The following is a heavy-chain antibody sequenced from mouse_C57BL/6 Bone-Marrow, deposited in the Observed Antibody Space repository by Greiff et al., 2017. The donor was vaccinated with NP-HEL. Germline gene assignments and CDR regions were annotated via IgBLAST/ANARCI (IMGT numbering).Heavy chain of an antibody. CDR1: GFNIKDDY. CDR2: IDPENGDT. D-gene: IGHD1-1*01. CDR3: TATITTVVAHYFDY. V-gene: IGHV14-4*01. J-gene: IGHJ2*01. Sequence: EVQLQQSGAELVRPGASVKLSCTASGFNIKDDYMHWVKQRPEQGLEWIGWIDPENGDTEYASKFQGKATITADTSSNTAYLQLSSLTSEDTAVYYCTATITTVVAHYFDYWGQGTTLTVSS.